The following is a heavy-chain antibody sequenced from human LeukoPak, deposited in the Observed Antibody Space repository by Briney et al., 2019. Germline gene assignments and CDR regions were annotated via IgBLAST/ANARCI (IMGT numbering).Heavy chain of an antibody. Sequence: PSETPSLTCTVSGGSISSSSYYWGWIRQPPGKGLEWIGSIYYSGSTYYNPSLKSRVTISVDTSKNQFSLKLSSVTAADTAVYYCASGRITIIVVVTPPHYWGQGTLVTVSS. CDR3: ASGRITIIVVVTPPHY. D-gene: IGHD3-22*01. V-gene: IGHV4-39*01. CDR2: IYYSGST. CDR1: GGSISSSSYY. J-gene: IGHJ4*02.